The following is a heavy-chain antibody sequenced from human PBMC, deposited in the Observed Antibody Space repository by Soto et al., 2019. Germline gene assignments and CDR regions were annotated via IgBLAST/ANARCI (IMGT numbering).Heavy chain of an antibody. CDR1: GGSISSYY. CDR2: IYYSGST. J-gene: IGHJ4*02. Sequence: SETLSLTYTVSGGSISSYYWSWIRQQPGKGLEWIGYIYYSGSTNYNPSLKSRVTISVDTSKNQFSLKLSSVTAADTAVYYCARLQAAAGDNDLTFDYWGQGTLVTVS. D-gene: IGHD6-13*01. CDR3: ARLQAAAGDNDLTFDY. V-gene: IGHV4-59*01.